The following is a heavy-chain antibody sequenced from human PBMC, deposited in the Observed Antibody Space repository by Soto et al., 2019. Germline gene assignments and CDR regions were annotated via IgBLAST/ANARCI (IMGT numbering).Heavy chain of an antibody. CDR1: GGSITYGGYY. V-gene: IGHV4-31*03. Sequence: QVQLQESGPGLVKPSQTLSLTCTVSGGSITYGGYYWNWIRQHPGKGLEWIGYIYYSGSTYYNPSLKSRVSISVDTSKNQFSLKLSSVPAADTAVYYCARVNPAGYCTNGVCLDFDYWGQGTLVTVSS. CDR2: IYYSGST. D-gene: IGHD2-8*01. J-gene: IGHJ4*02. CDR3: ARVNPAGYCTNGVCLDFDY.